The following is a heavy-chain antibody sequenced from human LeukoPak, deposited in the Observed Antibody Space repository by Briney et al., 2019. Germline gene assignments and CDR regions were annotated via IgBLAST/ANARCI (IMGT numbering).Heavy chain of an antibody. CDR3: ARDAPQGNSLDYGYLDV. V-gene: IGHV3-30*03. D-gene: IGHD3-16*01. J-gene: IGHJ6*02. Sequence: GGSLRLSCAASGFKFSSYVIHWVRQAPGRGLEWVAVISYYGTHRTSADSVQGRAFNSRDNSRNTVILEMSSVRAEDTATYCCARDAPQGNSLDYGYLDVWGQGTTVTASS. CDR1: GFKFSSYV. CDR2: ISYYGTHR.